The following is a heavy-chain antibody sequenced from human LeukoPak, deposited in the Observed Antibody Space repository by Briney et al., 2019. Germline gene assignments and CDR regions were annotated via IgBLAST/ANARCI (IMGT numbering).Heavy chain of an antibody. J-gene: IGHJ4*02. CDR3: ARDYGDY. CDR2: INHSGST. V-gene: IGHV4-34*01. CDR1: GGSFSGYY. Sequence: SETLSLTCAVYGGSFSGYYWSWIRQPPGKGLEWIGEINHSGSTNYDPSLKSRVTISVDTSKNQFSLKLSSVTAAGTAVYYCARDYGDYWGQGTLVTVSS.